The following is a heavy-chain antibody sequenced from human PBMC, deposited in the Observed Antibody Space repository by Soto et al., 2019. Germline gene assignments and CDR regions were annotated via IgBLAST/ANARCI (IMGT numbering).Heavy chain of an antibody. CDR3: TADDTVTTFDY. D-gene: IGHD4-17*01. Sequence: GSLRLPCAASGFTFINAWMSWVRQAPGKGLEWVGRIKSKTDGGTTDYAAPVKGRFTISRDDSKNTLYLQMNSLKTEDTAVYYCTADDTVTTFDYWGQGTLVTVSS. V-gene: IGHV3-15*01. CDR2: IKSKTDGGTT. CDR1: GFTFINAW. J-gene: IGHJ4*02.